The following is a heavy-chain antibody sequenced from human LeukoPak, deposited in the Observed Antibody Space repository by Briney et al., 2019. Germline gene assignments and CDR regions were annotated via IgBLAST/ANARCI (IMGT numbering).Heavy chain of an antibody. CDR2: INHSGST. CDR1: GGSFSGYY. Sequence: SETLSHTCAVYGGSFSGYYWSWIRQPPGKGLEWIGEINHSGSTNYNPSLKSRVTISVDTSKNQFSLKLSSVTAADTAVYYCARGWSNYVHWGQGTLVTVSS. J-gene: IGHJ4*02. D-gene: IGHD4-11*01. CDR3: ARGWSNYVH. V-gene: IGHV4-34*01.